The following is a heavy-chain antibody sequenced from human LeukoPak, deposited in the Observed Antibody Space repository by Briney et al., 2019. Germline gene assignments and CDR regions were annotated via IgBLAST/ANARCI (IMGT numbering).Heavy chain of an antibody. Sequence: GGSLRLSCTASGFTFGDYAMSWVRQAPGKGLEWVGFIRSKAYGGTTEYAASVKGRFTISRDDSKSIAYLQMNSLKTEDTAVYYCTTVTLSYFDYWGQGTLVTVSS. CDR1: GFTFGDYA. D-gene: IGHD4-17*01. CDR3: TTVTLSYFDY. CDR2: IRSKAYGGTT. J-gene: IGHJ4*02. V-gene: IGHV3-49*04.